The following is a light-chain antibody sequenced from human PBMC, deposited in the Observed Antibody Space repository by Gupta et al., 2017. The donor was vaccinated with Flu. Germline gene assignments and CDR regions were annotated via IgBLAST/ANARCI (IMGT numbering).Light chain of an antibody. Sequence: QSVLTQPPSASGTPGQRVTISCSGSSSNIGSKTVNWYQQLPGTAPKLLSERNNQRPSGVTDRFSGSKSGKSASLAISGLQSEDEAEYYCAAWDDSLNVWVFGGGTKLTVL. J-gene: IGLJ3*02. CDR3: AAWDDSLNVWV. V-gene: IGLV1-44*01. CDR1: SSNIGSKT. CDR2: RNN.